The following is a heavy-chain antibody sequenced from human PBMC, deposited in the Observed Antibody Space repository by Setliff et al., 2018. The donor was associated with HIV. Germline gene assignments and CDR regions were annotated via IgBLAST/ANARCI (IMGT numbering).Heavy chain of an antibody. CDR2: TPNDGSYK. CDR1: NFTFSFYG. D-gene: IGHD1-26*01. CDR3: ARPTNIDTLYYGSQTFYMYYYGLDV. V-gene: IGHV3-33*05. J-gene: IGHJ6*02. Sequence: GGSLRLSCAASNFTFSFYGMHWVRQAPGKGLEWVAFTPNDGSYKNYADSVKGRFTISRDNAKNSLYLQMNSLRADDTAVYFCARPTNIDTLYYGSQTFYMYYYGLDVWGQGTTVTVSS.